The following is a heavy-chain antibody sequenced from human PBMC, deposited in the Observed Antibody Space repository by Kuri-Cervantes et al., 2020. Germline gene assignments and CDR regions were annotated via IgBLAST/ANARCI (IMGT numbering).Heavy chain of an antibody. CDR1: GYTFTSYG. CDR2: ISAYNGNT. CDR3: AGEAAFGSSSWFDP. V-gene: IGHV1-18*01. D-gene: IGHD6-6*01. Sequence: ASVKVSCKASGYTFTSYGISWVRQAPGQGLEWMGWISAYNGNTNYAQKLQGRVTMTTDTSTSTAYMELSSLRSEDTAVYYCAGEAAFGSSSWFDPWGQGTLVTVSS. J-gene: IGHJ5*02.